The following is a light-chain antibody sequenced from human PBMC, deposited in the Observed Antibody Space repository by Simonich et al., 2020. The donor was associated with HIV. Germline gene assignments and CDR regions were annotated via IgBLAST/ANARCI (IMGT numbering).Light chain of an antibody. V-gene: IGLV6-57*01. CDR2: ENN. J-gene: IGLJ3*02. CDR1: SGSIASHY. Sequence: NFMLTQPHSVSQSPGKTVTISCTRSSGSIASHYVQWYQQRPGRSPTTVIYENNQRPSGVPARFAGSIDSSSNSASLTISGLKTEDEADYYCQSYDSSNQVFGGGTKLTVL. CDR3: QSYDSSNQV.